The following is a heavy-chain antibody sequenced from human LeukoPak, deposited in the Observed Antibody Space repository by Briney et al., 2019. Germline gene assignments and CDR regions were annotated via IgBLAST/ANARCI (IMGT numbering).Heavy chain of an antibody. J-gene: IGHJ3*02. D-gene: IGHD3-22*01. CDR2: ISWNSGSI. CDR3: AKDMFPYYYDSSGYHESLGAFDI. Sequence: PGRSLRLSCAASGFTFDDYAMHWVRQAPGKGLERVSGISWNSGSIGYADSVKGRFTISRDNAKNSLYLQMNSLRAEDTALYYCAKDMFPYYYDSSGYHESLGAFDIWGQGTMVTVSS. V-gene: IGHV3-9*01. CDR1: GFTFDDYA.